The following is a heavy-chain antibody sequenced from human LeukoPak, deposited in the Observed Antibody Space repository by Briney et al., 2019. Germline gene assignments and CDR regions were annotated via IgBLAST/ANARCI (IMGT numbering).Heavy chain of an antibody. J-gene: IGHJ4*02. CDR1: GFTFSSYE. D-gene: IGHD1-26*01. CDR2: ISSSGSAI. CDR3: ARLYSGSYGGFDY. V-gene: IGHV3-48*03. Sequence: GGSLRLSCAASGFTFSSYEMNWVRQAPGKGLEWVSYISSSGSAIYYADSVKGRFIISRDNAKNSLYLQMNSLRAEDTAVYYCARLYSGSYGGFDYWGQGTLVTVSS.